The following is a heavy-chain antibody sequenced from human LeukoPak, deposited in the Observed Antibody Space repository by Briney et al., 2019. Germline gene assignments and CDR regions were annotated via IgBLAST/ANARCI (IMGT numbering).Heavy chain of an antibody. CDR2: INSDGSKT. Sequence: ASVKVSCKASGYTFTGYYMHWVRQAPGKGLVWVSRINSDGSKTKCADSVKGRVTISRDNAKNKMYLQMDSLRAEDTAVYYCARDLAGGEYSYDAFDLWGQGAMVTVSS. D-gene: IGHD2/OR15-2a*01. J-gene: IGHJ3*01. CDR3: ARDLAGGEYSYDAFDL. V-gene: IGHV3-74*03. CDR1: GYTFTGYY.